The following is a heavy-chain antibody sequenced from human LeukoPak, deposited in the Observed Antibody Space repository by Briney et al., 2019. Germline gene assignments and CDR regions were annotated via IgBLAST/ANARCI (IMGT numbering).Heavy chain of an antibody. CDR2: MNPNSGNT. J-gene: IGHJ4*02. D-gene: IGHD3-10*01. CDR3: ARVSYYYNTLDY. V-gene: IGHV1-8*03. CDR1: GYTLTRYD. Sequence: PVASVKVSCKASGYTLTRYDINWVRQATGQGLEWMGWMNPNSGNTGYAQKFQGRVTITRNTSISTAYMELSSLRSEDTAVYYCARVSYYYNTLDYWGQGTLVTVSS.